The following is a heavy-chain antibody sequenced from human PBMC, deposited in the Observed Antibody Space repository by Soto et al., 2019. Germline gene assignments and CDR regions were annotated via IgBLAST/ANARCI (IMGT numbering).Heavy chain of an antibody. Sequence: SVTLSLTCTVSGGSISSSSYYWGWIRQPPGKGLEWIGSIYYSGSTYYNQSLKSRVNISVDTSKNQFSMKMSSVTAADTAVYYCARRFLEWLPLYYYYGMDVWGQGTTVT. D-gene: IGHD3-3*01. CDR2: IYYSGST. J-gene: IGHJ6*02. CDR3: ARRFLEWLPLYYYYGMDV. V-gene: IGHV4-39*01. CDR1: GGSISSSSYY.